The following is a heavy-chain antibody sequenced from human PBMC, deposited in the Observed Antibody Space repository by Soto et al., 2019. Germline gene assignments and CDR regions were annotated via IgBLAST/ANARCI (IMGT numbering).Heavy chain of an antibody. CDR3: ARLLVRGVIMTSGSGDDY. V-gene: IGHV4-34*01. CDR1: GGSFSGYY. CDR2: INHSGST. Sequence: SETLSLTCAVYGGSFSGYYWSWIRQPPGKGLEWIGEINHSGSTNYNTSLKSRVTISVDTSKNQFSLKLSSVTAADTAVYYCARLLVRGVIMTSGSGDDYWGQGTLVTVSS. J-gene: IGHJ4*02. D-gene: IGHD3-10*01.